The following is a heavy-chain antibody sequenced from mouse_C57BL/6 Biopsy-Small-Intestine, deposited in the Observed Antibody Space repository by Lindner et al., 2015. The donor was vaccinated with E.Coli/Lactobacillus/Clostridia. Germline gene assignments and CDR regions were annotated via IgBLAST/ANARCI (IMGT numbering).Heavy chain of an antibody. Sequence: WLRQAPGQGPEWMGRIIPLFGTTNYAQEFQGRVTITADRSTNTAYLELSSLTSDDTAVYYCARHTALDYYFDYWGQGTLVTVSS. CDR3: ARHTALDYYFDY. J-gene: IGHJ2*01. CDR2: IIPLFGTT. D-gene: IGHD3-1*01. V-gene: IGHV14-3*01.